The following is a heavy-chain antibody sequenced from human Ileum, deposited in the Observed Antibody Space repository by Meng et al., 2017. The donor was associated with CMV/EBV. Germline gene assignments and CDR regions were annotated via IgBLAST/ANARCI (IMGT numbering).Heavy chain of an antibody. J-gene: IGHJ4*02. CDR2: IYYSGST. D-gene: IGHD2-15*01. CDR1: GGSISSGGYY. Sequence: LRLSCTVSGGSISSGGYYWSWIRQHPGKGLEWIGYIYYSGSTYYNPSLKSRVTISVDTSKNQFSLKLSSVTAADTAVYYCARVVGYCSGGSCSRGPFDYWGQGTLVTVSS. V-gene: IGHV4-31*03. CDR3: ARVVGYCSGGSCSRGPFDY.